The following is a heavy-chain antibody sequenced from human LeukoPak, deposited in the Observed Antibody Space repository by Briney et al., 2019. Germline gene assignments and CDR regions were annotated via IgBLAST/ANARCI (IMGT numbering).Heavy chain of an antibody. Sequence: GGSLRLSCAASGFSVTDYAMTWIRQSPGKGLEWVSSMSDIGPNTYYADSVKGRFTISRDTSKNTLYLQMNSLRAEDTAVYYCAKDGGYYDFWSGLFDYWGQGTLVTVSS. D-gene: IGHD3-3*01. J-gene: IGHJ4*02. CDR1: GFSVTDYA. CDR2: MSDIGPNT. V-gene: IGHV3-23*01. CDR3: AKDGGYYDFWSGLFDY.